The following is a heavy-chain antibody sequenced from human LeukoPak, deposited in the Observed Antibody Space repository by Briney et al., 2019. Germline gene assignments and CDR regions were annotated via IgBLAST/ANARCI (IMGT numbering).Heavy chain of an antibody. Sequence: GGSLRLSCAAPGFTFSSYSMNWVRQAPGKGLEWVASITGSSNYIYYADSVKGRFTISRDNAKNSLYLQMNSLRAEDTAVYYCAREFQQLWLPYWGQGTLVTVSS. CDR3: AREFQQLWLPY. CDR1: GFTFSSYS. D-gene: IGHD5-18*01. V-gene: IGHV3-21*01. CDR2: ITGSSNYI. J-gene: IGHJ4*02.